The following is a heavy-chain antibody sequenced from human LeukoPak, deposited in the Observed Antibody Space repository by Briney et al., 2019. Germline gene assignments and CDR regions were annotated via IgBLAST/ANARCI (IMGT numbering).Heavy chain of an antibody. CDR2: ISWNSGSI. CDR3: ARDRTGYSYGKGTVY. Sequence: GGSLRLSWAASGFTFDDYAMHWVRQAPGKGLEWVSGISWNSGSIGYADSVKGRFTISRDNSKNTLYLQMNSLRTEDTDVYYCARDRTGYSYGKGTVYWGQGTLVTVSS. D-gene: IGHD5-18*01. V-gene: IGHV3-9*01. CDR1: GFTFDDYA. J-gene: IGHJ4*02.